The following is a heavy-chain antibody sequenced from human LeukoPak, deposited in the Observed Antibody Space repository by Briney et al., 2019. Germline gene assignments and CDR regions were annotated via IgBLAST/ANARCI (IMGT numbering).Heavy chain of an antibody. J-gene: IGHJ2*01. D-gene: IGHD1-26*01. V-gene: IGHV3-33*06. Sequence: GGSLRLSCAASGFTFSSYGMHWVRQAPGKGLEWVAVIWSDGSNKHYADSARGRFTISRDNSKNTLYLQMNSLSVEDTAVYYCAKASSGSHRYFDLWGRGTLVTVSS. CDR1: GFTFSSYG. CDR2: IWSDGSNK. CDR3: AKASSGSHRYFDL.